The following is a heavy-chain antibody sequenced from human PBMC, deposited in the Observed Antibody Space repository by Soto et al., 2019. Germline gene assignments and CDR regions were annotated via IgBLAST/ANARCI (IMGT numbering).Heavy chain of an antibody. J-gene: IGHJ6*02. CDR2: IYPGDSDT. CDR1: GYTFTSYW. D-gene: IGHD4-4*01. Sequence: GEPLKIPCKGSGYTFTSYWIGWVRQIPGKALECMVFIYPGDSDTRYSPSFQGQVTISADKSISTAYLQWSSLKASDTSMYYCARLTSTVTTRYYYGMDVWGQGTTVTVSS. V-gene: IGHV5-51*01. CDR3: ARLTSTVTTRYYYGMDV.